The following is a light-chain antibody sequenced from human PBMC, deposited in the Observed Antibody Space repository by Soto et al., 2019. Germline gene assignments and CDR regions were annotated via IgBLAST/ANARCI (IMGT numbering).Light chain of an antibody. V-gene: IGLV2-14*01. CDR1: SSDVGAYNY. CDR2: EVS. CDR3: SSYTSSSTPYV. J-gene: IGLJ1*01. Sequence: QSVLTQPASVSGSPGQSITISCTGTSSDVGAYNYVSWYQQHPGKAPKLMIHEVSKRPSGVSNRFSGSKSGNTASLTISALQAEDEADYYCSSYTSSSTPYVFGTGTKGTVL.